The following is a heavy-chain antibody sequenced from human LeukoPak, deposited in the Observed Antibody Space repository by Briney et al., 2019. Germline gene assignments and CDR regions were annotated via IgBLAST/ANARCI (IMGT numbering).Heavy chain of an antibody. CDR1: VGTFSSYA. CDR3: ARAWALLWFGDLSYFDY. CDR2: IIPILGIA. Sequence: ASVKVSCKASVGTFSSYAISWVRQAPGQGLEWMGRIIPILGIANYAQKFQGRVTITADKSTSTAYMELSSLRSEDTAVYYCARAWALLWFGDLSYFDYWGQGTLVTVSS. D-gene: IGHD3-10*01. J-gene: IGHJ4*02. V-gene: IGHV1-69*04.